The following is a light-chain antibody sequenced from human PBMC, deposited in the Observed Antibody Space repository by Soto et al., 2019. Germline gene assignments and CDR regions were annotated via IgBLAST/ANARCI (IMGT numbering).Light chain of an antibody. Sequence: QSSLPQPSSVSGSPGQSITISGTGTSSDVGNYKYVSWYQQHPVKAPKLMIYEVSNRPSGVSNRFSGSKSGNTASLTISGLQAEDETDYYCFSYTSSGTYVFGTGTKVTVL. J-gene: IGLJ1*01. CDR3: FSYTSSGTYV. CDR1: SSDVGNYKY. CDR2: EVS. V-gene: IGLV2-14*01.